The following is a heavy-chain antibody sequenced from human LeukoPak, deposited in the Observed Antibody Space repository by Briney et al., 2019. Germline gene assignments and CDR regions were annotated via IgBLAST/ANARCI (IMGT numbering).Heavy chain of an antibody. CDR1: GGSISSYY. Sequence: PSETLSLTCTVSGGSISSYYWSWIRQPPGKGLEWIGYIYYSGSTNYNPSLKSRVTISVDTSKNQFSLKLSSVTAADTAVYYCARRGVSVAFDIWGQGTMVTVSS. D-gene: IGHD1-26*01. V-gene: IGHV4-59*01. CDR2: IYYSGST. CDR3: ARRGVSVAFDI. J-gene: IGHJ3*02.